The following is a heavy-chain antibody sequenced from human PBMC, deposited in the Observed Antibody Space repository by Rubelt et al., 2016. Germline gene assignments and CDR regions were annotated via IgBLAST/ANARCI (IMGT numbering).Heavy chain of an antibody. V-gene: IGHV4-4*07. CDR1: GGSISSYY. CDR3: ARGDCSSTSCYTFDP. Sequence: QVQLQESGPGLVKPSETLSLTCTVSGGSISSYYWSWIRQPAGKGLEWIGRIYTSGSTNYNPSFKSRVTMSVEPSKNQFSLKLSAVTAADTAVYYCARGDCSSTSCYTFDPWGQGTLVTVSS. J-gene: IGHJ5*02. CDR2: IYTSGST. D-gene: IGHD2-2*02.